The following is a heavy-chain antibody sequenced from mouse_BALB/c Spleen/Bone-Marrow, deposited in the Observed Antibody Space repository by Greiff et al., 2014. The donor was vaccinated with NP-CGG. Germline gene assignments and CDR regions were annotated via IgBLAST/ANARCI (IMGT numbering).Heavy chain of an antibody. D-gene: IGHD2-4*01. CDR2: IDPYDSET. CDR1: GYTFTSYW. V-gene: IGHV1-52*01. CDR3: ARGRDYDVFAY. J-gene: IGHJ3*01. Sequence: VKLQESGAELVRPGASVKLSCKASGYTFTSYWMNWVKQRPEQGLEWIGRIDPYDSETHYNQKFKDKAILTVDKSSSTAYMQLSSLTSEDSAVYYCARGRDYDVFAYWGQGTLVPVSA.